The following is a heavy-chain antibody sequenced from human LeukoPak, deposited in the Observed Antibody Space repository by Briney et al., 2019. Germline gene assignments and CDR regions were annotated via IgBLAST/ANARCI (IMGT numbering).Heavy chain of an antibody. CDR2: INHSGST. CDR3: ARVTFVAYYYYYYGMDV. D-gene: IGHD2-15*01. Sequence: PSETLSLTCAVYGGSFSGYYWSWIRQPPGKGLEWIGEINHSGSTNYNPSLKGRVTISVDTSKNQFSLKLSSVTAADTAVYYCARVTFVAYYYYYYGMDVWGQGTTVTVSS. CDR1: GGSFSGYY. J-gene: IGHJ6*02. V-gene: IGHV4-34*01.